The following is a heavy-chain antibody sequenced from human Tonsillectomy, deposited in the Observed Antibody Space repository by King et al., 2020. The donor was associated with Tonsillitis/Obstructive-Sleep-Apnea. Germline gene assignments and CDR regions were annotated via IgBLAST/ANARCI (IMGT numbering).Heavy chain of an antibody. D-gene: IGHD3-10*01. J-gene: IGHJ4*02. CDR3: ARDRYYGSGTFDY. CDR2: ISSSGSTI. CDR1: GFTFSSYE. Sequence: VQLVESGGGLVQPGGSLRLSCAASGFTFSSYEMNWVRQAPGKGLEWVSYISSSGSTIYYADSVKGRFTISRDNAKNSRYLQMNSLRAEDTAVYYCARDRYYGSGTFDYWGQGTLVTVSS. V-gene: IGHV3-48*03.